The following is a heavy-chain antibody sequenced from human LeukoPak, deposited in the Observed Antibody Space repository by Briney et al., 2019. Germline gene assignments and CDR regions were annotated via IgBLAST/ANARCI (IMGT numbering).Heavy chain of an antibody. CDR2: MNPNSGNT. J-gene: IGHJ4*02. CDR3: ARRSEDDYGDYASDY. D-gene: IGHD4-17*01. V-gene: IGHV1-8*01. CDR1: GYTFTSYD. Sequence: ASVKVSCKASGYTFTSYDINWVRRATGQGLEWMGWMNPNSGNTGYAQKFQGRVTMTRNTSISTAYMELSSLRSEDTAVYYCARRSEDDYGDYASDYWGQGTLVTVSS.